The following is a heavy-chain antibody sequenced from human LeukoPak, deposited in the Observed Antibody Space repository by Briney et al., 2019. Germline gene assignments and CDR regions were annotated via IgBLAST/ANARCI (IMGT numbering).Heavy chain of an antibody. D-gene: IGHD6-19*01. J-gene: IGHJ5*02. V-gene: IGHV1-2*02. CDR3: ARGRYSSGWYWFDP. CDR1: GYTXTGYY. CDR2: INPNSGGT. Sequence: ASVKVSCKASGYTXTGYYMHWVRQAPGQGLEWMGWINPNSGGTNYAQKFQGRVTMTRDTSISTVYMELGRLRPDDTAVYYCARGRYSSGWYWFDPWGQGTLVTVSS.